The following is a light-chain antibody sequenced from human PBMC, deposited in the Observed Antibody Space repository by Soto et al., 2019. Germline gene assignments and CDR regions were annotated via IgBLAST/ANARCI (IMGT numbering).Light chain of an antibody. J-gene: IGKJ4*01. CDR2: AAS. Sequence: DIQMTQSPSFLSASVGDRVTITCRASQSISNFLNWYQQKPGKAPKLLFYAASSLQSGVPERFSGSGSGTDFTLTISSLQPEDFAAYFCQQSHSTPLTFGGGTKVAIK. CDR3: QQSHSTPLT. V-gene: IGKV1-39*01. CDR1: QSISNF.